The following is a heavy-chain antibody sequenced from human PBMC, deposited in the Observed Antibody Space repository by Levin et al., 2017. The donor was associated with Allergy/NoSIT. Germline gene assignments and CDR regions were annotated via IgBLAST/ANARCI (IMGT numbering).Heavy chain of an antibody. CDR2: IYYSGST. J-gene: IGHJ5*02. CDR1: GGSISSYY. D-gene: IGHD3-10*01. CDR3: ARDRRGGGGVYWFDP. V-gene: IGHV4-59*08. Sequence: SETLSLTCTVSGGSISSYYWSWIRQPPGKGLEWIGYIYYSGSTNYNPSLKSRVTISVDTSKNQFSLKLSSVTAADTAVYYCARDRRGGGGVYWFDPWGQGTLVTVSS.